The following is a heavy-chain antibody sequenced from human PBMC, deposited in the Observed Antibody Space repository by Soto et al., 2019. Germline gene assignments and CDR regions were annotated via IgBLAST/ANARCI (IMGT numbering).Heavy chain of an antibody. CDR1: GGSFSGYY. Sequence: PSETLSLTCAVYGGSFSGYYWSWIRQPPGRGLEWIGEINHSGSTNYNPSLKSRVTISVDTSKNQFSLKLSSVTAADTAVYYCARASTLLGFGESEYYFAYGGQGPLVTVSS. D-gene: IGHD3-10*01. V-gene: IGHV4-34*01. CDR2: INHSGST. J-gene: IGHJ4*02. CDR3: ARASTLLGFGESEYYFAY.